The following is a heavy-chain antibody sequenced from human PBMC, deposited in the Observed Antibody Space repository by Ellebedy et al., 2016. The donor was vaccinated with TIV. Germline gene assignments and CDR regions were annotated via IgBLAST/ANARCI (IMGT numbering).Heavy chain of an antibody. Sequence: MPSETLSLTCTVSGGSISSYYRSWIRQPPGKGLEWIGYIYYSGSTNYNPSLKSRVTISVDTSKNQFSLKLSSVTAADTAVYYCARVGSGGYYWGQGTLVTVSS. D-gene: IGHD6-19*01. CDR1: GGSISSYY. J-gene: IGHJ4*02. CDR3: ARVGSGGYY. CDR2: IYYSGST. V-gene: IGHV4-59*08.